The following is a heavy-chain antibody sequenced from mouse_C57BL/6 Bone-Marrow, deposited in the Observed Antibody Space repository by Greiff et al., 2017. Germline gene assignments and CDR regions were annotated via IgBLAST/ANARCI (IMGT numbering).Heavy chain of an antibody. J-gene: IGHJ2*01. CDR2: IDPEDGDT. CDR3: TTSTTRVATPIDY. CDR1: GFNIKDYY. D-gene: IGHD1-1*01. Sequence: VQLKESGAELVRPGASVQLSCTASGFNIKDYYMHWVKQRPEKGLEWIGRIDPEDGDTGYAPKFQGKATMTADTASNTAYLQLSSLTSEDTAGCYCTTSTTRVATPIDYWGQGTTSTVSS. V-gene: IGHV14-1*01.